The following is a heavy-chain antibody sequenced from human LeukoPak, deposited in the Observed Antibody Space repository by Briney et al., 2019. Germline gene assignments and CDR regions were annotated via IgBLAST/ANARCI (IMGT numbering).Heavy chain of an antibody. J-gene: IGHJ6*03. Sequence: SETLSLTCAVYGGSFSGYYWSWIRQPPGKGLEWIGEINHSGSTNYNPSLKSRVIISADTSKNQFSLKLSSVTAADTAVYYCARFPGSAEYRHYYYMDVWGKGTTVTVSS. CDR3: ARFPGSAEYRHYYYMDV. CDR2: INHSGST. V-gene: IGHV4-34*01. D-gene: IGHD2-15*01. CDR1: GGSFSGYY.